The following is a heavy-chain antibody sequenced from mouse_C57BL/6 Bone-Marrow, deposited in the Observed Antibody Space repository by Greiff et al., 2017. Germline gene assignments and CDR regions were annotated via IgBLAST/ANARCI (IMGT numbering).Heavy chain of an antibody. CDR2: IYPRSGNT. CDR1: GYTFTSYG. V-gene: IGHV1-81*01. J-gene: IGHJ3*01. CDR3: ARRGWLLPFAY. D-gene: IGHD2-3*01. Sequence: QVQLQQSGAELARPGASVKLSCKASGYTFTSYGISWVKQRTGQGLEWIGEIYPRSGNTYYTETFKGKATLTADKSSSTEYMELRSLTSEDSAVYFCARRGWLLPFAYWGQGTLVTVSA.